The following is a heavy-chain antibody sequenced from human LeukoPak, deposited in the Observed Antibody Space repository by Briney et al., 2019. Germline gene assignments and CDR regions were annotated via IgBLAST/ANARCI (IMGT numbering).Heavy chain of an antibody. CDR3: ARDGGNYYDSSGYYPLGAFDI. CDR2: IYYSGST. J-gene: IGHJ3*02. Sequence: SETLSLTCTVSGGSISSGGYYWSWIRQHPGKGLEWIGYIYYSGSTYYNPSLKSRVTISVDTSKNQFSLKLSSVTAADTAVYYCARDGGNYYDSSGYYPLGAFDIWGQGTMVTVSS. CDR1: GGSISSGGYY. D-gene: IGHD3-22*01. V-gene: IGHV4-31*03.